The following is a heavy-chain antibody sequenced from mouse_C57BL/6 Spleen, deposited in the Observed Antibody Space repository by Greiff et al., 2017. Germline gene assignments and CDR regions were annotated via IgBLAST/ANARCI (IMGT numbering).Heavy chain of an antibody. V-gene: IGHV6-6*01. D-gene: IGHD2-4*01. CDR1: GFTFSDAW. CDR2: IRNKANNHAT. J-gene: IGHJ4*01. CDR3: TRTDYPHYYAMDY. Sequence: EVKVVESGGGLVQPGGSMKLSCAASGFTFSDAWMDWVRQSPEKGLEWVAEIRNKANNHATYYAESVKGRFTISRDDSKSSVYLQMNSLRDEDTGIYYCTRTDYPHYYAMDYWGQGTSVTVSS.